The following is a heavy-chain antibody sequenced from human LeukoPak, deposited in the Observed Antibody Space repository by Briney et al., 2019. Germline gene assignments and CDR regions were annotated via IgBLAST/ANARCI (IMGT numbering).Heavy chain of an antibody. V-gene: IGHV3-30*18. J-gene: IGHJ4*02. Sequence: GGSLRLSCAASGFTFSSYGMHWVRQAPGKGLEWVAVISYDGSNKYYADSVKGRFTIFRDNSKNTLYLQMNSLRAEDTAVYYCAKALFSGSYARNYFDYWGQGTLVTVSS. CDR3: AKALFSGSYARNYFDY. D-gene: IGHD1-26*01. CDR2: ISYDGSNK. CDR1: GFTFSSYG.